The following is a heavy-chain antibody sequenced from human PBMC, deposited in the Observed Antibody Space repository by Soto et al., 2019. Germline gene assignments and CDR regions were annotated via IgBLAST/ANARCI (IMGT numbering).Heavy chain of an antibody. CDR3: ARDSVFIGSGWLYYYYYGMDV. J-gene: IGHJ6*02. CDR2: INPSGGST. Sequence: GASVKVSCKASGYTFTSYYMHWVRQAPGQGLEWMGIINPSGGSTSYAQKFQGRVTMTRDTSTSTVYMELSSLRSEDTAVYYCARDSVFIGSGWLYYYYYGMDVWGQGTTVTVSS. CDR1: GYTFTSYY. D-gene: IGHD6-19*01. V-gene: IGHV1-46*01.